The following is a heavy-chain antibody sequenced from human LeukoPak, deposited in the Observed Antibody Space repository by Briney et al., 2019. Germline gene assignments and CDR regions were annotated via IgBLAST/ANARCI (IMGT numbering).Heavy chain of an antibody. J-gene: IGHJ4*02. V-gene: IGHV4-59*08. Sequence: SETLSLTCTVSGGSISSYYWTWIRQPPGKGLEWIGYIYYSGSTNHNPSLKSRVTISVDTSKNQFSLKLSSVTAADTAVYYCASAYGSGTIIDYWGQGTLVTVSS. D-gene: IGHD3-10*01. CDR2: IYYSGST. CDR1: GGSISSYY. CDR3: ASAYGSGTIIDY.